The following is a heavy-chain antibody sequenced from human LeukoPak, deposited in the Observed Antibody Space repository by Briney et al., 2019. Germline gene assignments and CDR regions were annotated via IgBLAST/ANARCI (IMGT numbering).Heavy chain of an antibody. CDR1: GFTFSHFG. CDR2: IWSDATNE. V-gene: IGHV3-33*06. CDR3: AKEPREYCSSTSCPNWFDS. D-gene: IGHD2-2*01. J-gene: IGHJ5*01. Sequence: QPGTSLRLSCEASGFTFSHFGMHWVRQAPGKGLEWVAVIWSDATNEYYADSVKGRFTISRDNSENTLFLQMNSLRAEDTAVYYCAKEPREYCSSTSCPNWFDSWGQGTLVTVSS.